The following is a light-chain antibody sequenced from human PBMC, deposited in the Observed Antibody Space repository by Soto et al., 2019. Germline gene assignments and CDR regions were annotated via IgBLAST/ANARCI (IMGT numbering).Light chain of an antibody. CDR1: QSSSSY. J-gene: IGKJ5*01. Sequence: DSQMAQSPYTLSASGGDRVTLPCRASQSSSSYLAWYQQKPGRAPRLLIYGASSMESGVPARFSGSGSGTEFRLTISTLQPDDFAIYYCQQYDRFSVTFGQGTRLEIK. V-gene: IGKV1-5*01. CDR2: GAS. CDR3: QQYDRFSVT.